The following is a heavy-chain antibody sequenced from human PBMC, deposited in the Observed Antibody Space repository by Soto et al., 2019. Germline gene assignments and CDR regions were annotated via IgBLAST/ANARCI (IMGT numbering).Heavy chain of an antibody. J-gene: IGHJ4*02. CDR3: ARVTHYYDLAFDY. CDR1: GGSISSYY. Sequence: PSETLSLTCTVSGGSISSYYWSWIRQPPGKGLEWIGYIYYSGSTNYNPSLKNRVTISVDTSNNQFALKLSSVTAADTAVYYCARVTHYYDLAFDYWGQGTLVTVSS. V-gene: IGHV4-59*01. D-gene: IGHD3-22*01. CDR2: IYYSGST.